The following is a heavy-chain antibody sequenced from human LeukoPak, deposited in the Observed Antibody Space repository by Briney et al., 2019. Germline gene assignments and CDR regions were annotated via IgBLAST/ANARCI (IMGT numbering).Heavy chain of an antibody. CDR3: ARCGGTCSLPSTSAMDV. V-gene: IGHV3-7*01. Sequence: GGSLRLSCGTSGFTFSDSWMSWFRQAPGQGLEWVASIKDDGSDKYYLDSVKGRFTISRDNSKNALYLQMNSLRAEDTALYLCARCGGTCSLPSTSAMDVWGQGTTVTVS. CDR2: IKDDGSDK. J-gene: IGHJ6*02. D-gene: IGHD2-21*01. CDR1: GFTFSDSW.